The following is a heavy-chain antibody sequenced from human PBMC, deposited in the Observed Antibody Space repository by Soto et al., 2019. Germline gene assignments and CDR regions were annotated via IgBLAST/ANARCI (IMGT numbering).Heavy chain of an antibody. D-gene: IGHD1-26*01. J-gene: IGHJ4*02. CDR2: IYWDDDK. V-gene: IGHV2-5*02. CDR1: GFSLSTSGVG. CDR3: AHRGGNYFDY. Sequence: QITLKESGPTLVKPTQTLTLTCTFSGFSLSTSGVGVGWIRQPPGKALEWLTLIYWDDDKRYSPSLKSRLTITKVTSKNQVVLTMTNMDPVDTATYYCAHRGGNYFDYWGQGTLVTVSS.